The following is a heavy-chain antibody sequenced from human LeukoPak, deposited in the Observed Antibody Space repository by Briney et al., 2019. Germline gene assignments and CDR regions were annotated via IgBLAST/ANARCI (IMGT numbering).Heavy chain of an antibody. D-gene: IGHD3-16*01. CDR2: IKEDGSPK. V-gene: IGHV3-7*01. J-gene: IGHJ5*02. CDR3: ARAFS. CDR1: GFSLSSQW. Sequence: GGSLRLSCAASGFSLSSQWMSWVRQAPGKGPEWVANIKEDGSPKSYVDSVKGRFTISRDNAKNSLYLQMNSLRAEDTAVYYCARAFSWGQGTLVTVSS.